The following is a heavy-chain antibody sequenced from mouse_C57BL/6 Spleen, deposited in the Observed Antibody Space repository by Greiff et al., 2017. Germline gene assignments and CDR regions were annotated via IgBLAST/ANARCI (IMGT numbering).Heavy chain of an antibody. CDR1: GFTFSSYA. CDR2: ISDGGSYT. Sequence: DVHLVESGGGLVKPGGSLKLSCAASGFTFSSYAMSWVRQTPEKRLEWVATISDGGSYTYYPDNVKGRFTISRDNAKNNLYLQMSHLKSEDTAMYYCARESTVVNYFDYWGQGTTLTVSS. D-gene: IGHD1-1*01. V-gene: IGHV5-4*01. J-gene: IGHJ2*01. CDR3: ARESTVVNYFDY.